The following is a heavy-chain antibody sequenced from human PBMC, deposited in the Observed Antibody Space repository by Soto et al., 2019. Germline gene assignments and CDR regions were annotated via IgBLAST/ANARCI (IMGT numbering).Heavy chain of an antibody. V-gene: IGHV3-74*01. Sequence: GGSLRFSCAASGFTFSSYWMHWVRQAPGKGLVWVSHINTDGSRTSYADSVKGRFTISRDNAKNTLYLQMNSLRAEDTAVYYCARGWAASGYPWGQGTLVTVSS. J-gene: IGHJ5*02. CDR3: ARGWAASGYP. D-gene: IGHD1-26*01. CDR2: INTDGSRT. CDR1: GFTFSSYW.